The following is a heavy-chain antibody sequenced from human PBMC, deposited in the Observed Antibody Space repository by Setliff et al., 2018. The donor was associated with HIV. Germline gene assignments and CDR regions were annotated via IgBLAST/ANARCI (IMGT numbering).Heavy chain of an antibody. J-gene: IGHJ6*03. CDR2: INPNSGGT. V-gene: IGHV1-2*02. CDR3: ARAMNHYGSGTFEYYYYMDV. Sequence: ASVKVSCKASGYTFTGNYIHWVRQAPGQGLEWMGWINPNSGGTNYAQKFQGRVTTTTDTSTSTAYMELRSLRSDDTAVYYCARAMNHYGSGTFEYYYYMDVWGKGTTVTVSS. CDR1: GYTFTGNY. D-gene: IGHD3-10*01.